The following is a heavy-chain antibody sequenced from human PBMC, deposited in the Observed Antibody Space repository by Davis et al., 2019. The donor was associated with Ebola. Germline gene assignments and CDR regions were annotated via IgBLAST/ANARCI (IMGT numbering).Heavy chain of an antibody. CDR3: ARRYSNYDDGFDP. D-gene: IGHD4-11*01. CDR2: IYYSGST. CDR1: GGSISSSSYY. V-gene: IGHV4-39*07. Sequence: MPGGSLRLSCTVSGGSISSSSYYWGWIRQPPGKGLEWIGSIYYSGSTNYNPSLKSRVTISVDTSKNQFSLKLSSVTAADTAVYYCARRYSNYDDGFDPWGQGTLVTVSS. J-gene: IGHJ5*02.